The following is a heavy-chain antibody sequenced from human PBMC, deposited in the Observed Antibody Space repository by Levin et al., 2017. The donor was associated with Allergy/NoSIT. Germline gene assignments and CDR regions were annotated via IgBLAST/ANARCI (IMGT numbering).Heavy chain of an antibody. CDR1: GFTFDDYT. J-gene: IGHJ4*02. V-gene: IGHV3-43*01. Sequence: GGSLRLSCAASGFTFDDYTMHWVRQAPGKGLEWVSLSSWDGGSTYYADSVKGRFTISRDNSKNSLYLQMNSLRTEDTALYYWAKDMGSDWGKGTLVTVSS. CDR2: SSWDGGST. D-gene: IGHD1-26*01. CDR3: AKDMGSD.